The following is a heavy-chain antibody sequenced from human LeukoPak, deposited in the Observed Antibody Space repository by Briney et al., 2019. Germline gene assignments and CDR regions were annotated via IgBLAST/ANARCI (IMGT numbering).Heavy chain of an antibody. CDR1: GYSISSGFY. J-gene: IGHJ4*02. D-gene: IGHD3-3*01. CDR2: IYHSGST. CDR3: ARRLDDSYFDS. Sequence: MPSETLSLTCAVSGYSISSGFYWSWIRQPPGKGLEWIGYIYHSGSTTYNPSLNSRVTMSVDTSRTHFSLKLNSVTAADTAVYYCARRLDDSYFDSWGQGILVTVSS. V-gene: IGHV4-61*03.